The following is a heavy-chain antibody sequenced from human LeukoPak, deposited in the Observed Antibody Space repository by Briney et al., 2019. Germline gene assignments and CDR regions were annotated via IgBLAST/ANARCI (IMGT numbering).Heavy chain of an antibody. J-gene: IGHJ4*02. D-gene: IGHD2-2*01. CDR1: GASISSYY. Sequence: SETLSLTCTVSGASISSYYWTWIRQPAGKGLEWIGRIYTSGSTNYNPSLKSRVAMSVDTSKNQFSLKLSSVTAADTAVYYCAGLSADSSSRGFDYWGQGTLVAVSS. CDR2: IYTSGST. CDR3: AGLSADSSSRGFDY. V-gene: IGHV4-4*07.